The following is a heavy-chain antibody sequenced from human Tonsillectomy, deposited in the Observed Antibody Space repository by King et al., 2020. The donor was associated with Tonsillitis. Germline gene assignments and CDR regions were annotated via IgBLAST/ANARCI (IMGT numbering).Heavy chain of an antibody. Sequence: VQLVESGGGLVKPGGSLRLSCAASGFTFSSYNMNWVRQATGKGLEWVSFISSSSSYIYYADSVKGRFTISRDNPKNSLYLQMNSLRAEDTAVYYWARGWSNSFFMTEYFQHLCQGTRVAGAS. J-gene: IGHJ1*01. CDR2: ISSSSSYI. CDR3: ARGWSNSFFMTEYFQH. D-gene: IGHD1/OR15-1a*01. CDR1: GFTFSSYN. V-gene: IGHV3-21*06.